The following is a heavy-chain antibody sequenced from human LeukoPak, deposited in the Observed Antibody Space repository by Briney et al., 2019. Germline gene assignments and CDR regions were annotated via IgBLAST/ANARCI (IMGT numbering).Heavy chain of an antibody. J-gene: IGHJ4*02. Sequence: SETLSLTCTVSGASINTANYYWGWFRLSPGKGLEWIGNIFYRGSTFYSPSFSSRITISLDTSRNEFSLKLISMTAADTAVYYCARHQGWLQWEYWGQGTLVTVSS. V-gene: IGHV4-39*07. D-gene: IGHD5-24*01. CDR1: GASINTANYY. CDR3: ARHQGWLQWEY. CDR2: IFYRGST.